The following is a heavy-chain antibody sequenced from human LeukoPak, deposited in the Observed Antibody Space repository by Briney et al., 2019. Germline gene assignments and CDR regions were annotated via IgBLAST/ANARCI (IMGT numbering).Heavy chain of an antibody. CDR1: GFTFSSYW. D-gene: IGHD6-13*01. CDR2: IKQDGSEK. J-gene: IGHJ4*02. Sequence: GGPLRLSCAASGFTFSSYWTSWVRQAPGKGLEWVANIKQDGSEKYYVDSVKGRFTISRDNAKNSLYLQMNSLRAEDTAVYYCARGGIAAAGTPVGYWGQGTLVTVSS. CDR3: ARGGIAAAGTPVGY. V-gene: IGHV3-7*01.